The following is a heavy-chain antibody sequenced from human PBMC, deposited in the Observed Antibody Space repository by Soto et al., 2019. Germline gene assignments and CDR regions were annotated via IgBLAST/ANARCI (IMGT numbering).Heavy chain of an antibody. J-gene: IGHJ2*01. V-gene: IGHV1-69*13. CDR1: GCTFSSYA. Sequence: AVKGSCSASGCTFSSYAISWVRQAPGQRLEWMGGIIPIFGRANNAQKFQGRVTITADESTSTAYMELSSLRSKDTAVYYCARDQGYGDPPPGYFDLWGRGTLVTVPQ. D-gene: IGHD4-17*01. CDR2: IIPIFGRA. CDR3: ARDQGYGDPPPGYFDL.